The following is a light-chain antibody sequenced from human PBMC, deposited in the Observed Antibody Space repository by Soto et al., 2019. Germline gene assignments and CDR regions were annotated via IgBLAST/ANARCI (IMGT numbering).Light chain of an antibody. J-gene: IGLJ1*01. CDR2: EVT. Sequence: QSALTQPASVSGSPGQSITISCTGISSDGDDYKDVSWYQQHPGKAPKLMIYEVTYRPSGVSNRFSGSKSGNTASLTISGLQAEDEADYYCSSHTSTSTVFGTGTQLTVL. V-gene: IGLV2-14*01. CDR3: SSHTSTSTV. CDR1: SSDGDDYKD.